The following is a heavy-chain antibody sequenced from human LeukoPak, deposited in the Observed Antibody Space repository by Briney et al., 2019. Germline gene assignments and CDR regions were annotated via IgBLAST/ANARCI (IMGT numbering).Heavy chain of an antibody. D-gene: IGHD3-10*01. V-gene: IGHV3-23*01. Sequence: GGSLRLSCAASGFTFSSYAMSWVRQAPGKGLEWVSAISGSGGSTYYADSVKGRFTISRDNSKNTLYLQMNSLRAEDTAVYYCAKGPLAYYYGSGSHFDYWGQGTLVTVSS. CDR1: GFTFSSYA. CDR2: ISGSGGST. CDR3: AKGPLAYYYGSGSHFDY. J-gene: IGHJ4*02.